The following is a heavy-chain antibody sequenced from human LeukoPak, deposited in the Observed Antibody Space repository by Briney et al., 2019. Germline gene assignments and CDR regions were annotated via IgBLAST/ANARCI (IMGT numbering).Heavy chain of an antibody. CDR3: ARDSHYDILTGFLNWFDP. CDR1: GFTFSSYS. CDR2: ISSSSNTI. Sequence: GGSLRLSCAASGFTFSSYSMNWVRQAPGKGLEWVSYISSSSNTIYYADSVKGRFTISRDNAKNSLYLQMNSLRAEDTAVYYCARDSHYDILTGFLNWFDPWGQGTLVTVSS. J-gene: IGHJ5*02. D-gene: IGHD3-9*01. V-gene: IGHV3-48*01.